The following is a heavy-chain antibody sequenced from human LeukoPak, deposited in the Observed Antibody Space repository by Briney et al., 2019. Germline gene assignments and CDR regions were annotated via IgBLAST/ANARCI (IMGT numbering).Heavy chain of an antibody. CDR1: RFTLRIYA. V-gene: IGHV3-23*01. Sequence: PGGTLRLSRAASRFTLRIYAMRSVRQAPGKGLEWVSVISDSGGSRDHADPVKGRFTIPRNNSKNPLYLQMTRLRAADTAVYSCAKRVDSSVYYYLPYFDYWGQGNLVTVSS. J-gene: IGHJ4*02. D-gene: IGHD3-22*01. CDR3: AKRVDSSVYYYLPYFDY. CDR2: ISDSGGSR.